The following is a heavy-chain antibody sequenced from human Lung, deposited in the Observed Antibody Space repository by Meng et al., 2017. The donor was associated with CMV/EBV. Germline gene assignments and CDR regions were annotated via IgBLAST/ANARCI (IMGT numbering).Heavy chain of an antibody. CDR3: VLDNGAGGHGLS. CDR1: GGAASKFAYS. J-gene: IGHJ4*02. Sequence: VLEWGPGRVRPTETLPLACCVAGGAASKFAYSWGGICWAPGKGLDWVGSINFGGGTDSNPSLTGRVTISADMFRGQLSLRLASVTAADTAVYYCVLDNGAGGHGLSWGQGLLVTVSS. V-gene: IGHV4-39*07. D-gene: IGHD2-8*02. CDR2: INFGGGT.